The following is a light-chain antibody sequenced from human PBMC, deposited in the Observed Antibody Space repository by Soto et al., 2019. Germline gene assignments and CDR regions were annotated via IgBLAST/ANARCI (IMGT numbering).Light chain of an antibody. CDR1: QSIVTY. J-gene: IGKJ1*01. Sequence: DLQMTQSPSSLSASVGDRVPITGRASQSIVTYLNWYLQKPGKAPKLLIYAASNLQSGVPSRFSGSGSGTDFTLTISSLQPEDFATYFCQQRYSTPPWTFGQGTKVDIK. V-gene: IGKV1-39*01. CDR3: QQRYSTPPWT. CDR2: AAS.